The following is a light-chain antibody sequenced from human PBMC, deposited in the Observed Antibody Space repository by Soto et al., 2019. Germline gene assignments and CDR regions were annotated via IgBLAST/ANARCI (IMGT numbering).Light chain of an antibody. CDR1: QSVSSY. J-gene: IGKJ1*01. Sequence: EIVLTQSPATLSLSPGERATLSSRASQSVSSYLAWYQQKPGQAPRLLIYDASNRATGIPARFSGSGSGTDFTLTISRLEPEDFAVFYCQQYGGSPWTFGQGTKVDIK. V-gene: IGKV3-11*01. CDR2: DAS. CDR3: QQYGGSPWT.